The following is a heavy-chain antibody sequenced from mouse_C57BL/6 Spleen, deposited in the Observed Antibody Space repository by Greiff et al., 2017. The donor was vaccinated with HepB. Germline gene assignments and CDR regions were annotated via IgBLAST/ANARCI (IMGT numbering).Heavy chain of an antibody. Sequence: VQLQQSGPVLVKPGASVKMSCKASGYTFTDYYMNWVKQSHGKSLEWIGVINPYNGGTSYNQKFKGKATLTVDKSSSTAYMELNSLTSEDSAVYYCARDRSYYYGSSLYAMDYWGQGTSVTVSS. D-gene: IGHD1-1*01. CDR2: INPYNGGT. CDR1: GYTFTDYY. CDR3: ARDRSYYYGSSLYAMDY. J-gene: IGHJ4*01. V-gene: IGHV1-19*01.